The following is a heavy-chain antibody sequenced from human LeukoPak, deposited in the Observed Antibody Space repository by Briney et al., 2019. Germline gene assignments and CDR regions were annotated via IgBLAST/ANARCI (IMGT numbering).Heavy chain of an antibody. D-gene: IGHD3-9*01. Sequence: GSLRLSCAASGFTFISYAMSWVRQAPGTGLEWVSAIRGGGGSTYYADSVKGRFTIFRDNSKNTLYLQMNSLRAEDTAVYYCAKDRNSLRYFDWLFGASFDYWGQGALVTVSS. J-gene: IGHJ4*02. CDR1: GFTFISYA. V-gene: IGHV3-23*01. CDR3: AKDRNSLRYFDWLFGASFDY. CDR2: IRGGGGST.